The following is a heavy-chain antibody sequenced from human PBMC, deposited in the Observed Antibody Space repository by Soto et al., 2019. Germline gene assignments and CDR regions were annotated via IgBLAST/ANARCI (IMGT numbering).Heavy chain of an antibody. D-gene: IGHD3-3*01. CDR2: ISGSGGST. Sequence: GGSLRLSCAASGFTFSSYAMSWVRQAPGKGLEWVSAISGSGGSTYYADSMKGRFTISRDNSKNTLYLQMNSLRAEDTAVYYCARDRRITIFGVRMDVWGQGTTVTVPS. CDR3: ARDRRITIFGVRMDV. CDR1: GFTFSSYA. V-gene: IGHV3-23*01. J-gene: IGHJ6*02.